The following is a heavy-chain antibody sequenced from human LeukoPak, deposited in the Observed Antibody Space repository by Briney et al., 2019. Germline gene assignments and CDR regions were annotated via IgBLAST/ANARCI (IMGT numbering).Heavy chain of an antibody. CDR3: ARDRSSGSYEY. CDR2: ISSSSSTI. V-gene: IGHV3-48*02. Sequence: GGSLRLSCAASGFTFSWYSMNWVRQAPEKGLEWVSYISSSSSTIYYADSVKGRFTISRDNAKNSLYLQMNSLRDGDTAVYYCARDRSSGSYEYWGQGTLVTVSS. J-gene: IGHJ4*02. D-gene: IGHD3-10*01. CDR1: GFTFSWYS.